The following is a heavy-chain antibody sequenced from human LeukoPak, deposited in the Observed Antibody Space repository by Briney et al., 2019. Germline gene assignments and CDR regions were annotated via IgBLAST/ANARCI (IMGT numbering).Heavy chain of an antibody. CDR2: ISGSGGST. CDR1: GFTFSSYA. Sequence: GGSLRLSCAASGFTFSSYAMSWVRQAPGEGLEWVSAISGSGGSTYYADSVKGRFTISRDNSKNTLYLQMNSLRAEDTAVYYCAKEGYDSSGYYWSSRYSFDYWGQGTLVTVSS. CDR3: AKEGYDSSGYYWSSRYSFDY. V-gene: IGHV3-23*01. J-gene: IGHJ4*02. D-gene: IGHD3-22*01.